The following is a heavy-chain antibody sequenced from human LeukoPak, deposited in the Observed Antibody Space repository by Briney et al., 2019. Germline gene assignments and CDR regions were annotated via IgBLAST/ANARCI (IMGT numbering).Heavy chain of an antibody. CDR1: GFTFSSYA. CDR2: ISGSGGST. Sequence: GGSLRLSWAASGFTFSSYAMSWVRQAPGKGLEWVSAISGSGGSTYYADSVKGRFTISRDNSKNTLYLQMNSLRAEDTAVYYCAKDPPIVGATTHWFDPWVQGTLVTVSS. CDR3: AKDPPIVGATTHWFDP. J-gene: IGHJ5*02. D-gene: IGHD1-26*01. V-gene: IGHV3-23*01.